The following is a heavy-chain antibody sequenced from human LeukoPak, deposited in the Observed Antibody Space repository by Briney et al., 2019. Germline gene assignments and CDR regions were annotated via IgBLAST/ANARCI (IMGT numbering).Heavy chain of an antibody. Sequence: GESLKISCKGSGYSFTSYWIGWVRQMPGKGVEWMGIIYPGDSDTRYSPSFQGQVTISADKSISTAYLQWSSLKASDTAMYYCARGYCSSTSCHDAFDIWGQGTMVTVSS. CDR3: ARGYCSSTSCHDAFDI. CDR1: GYSFTSYW. CDR2: IYPGDSDT. V-gene: IGHV5-51*01. D-gene: IGHD2-2*01. J-gene: IGHJ3*02.